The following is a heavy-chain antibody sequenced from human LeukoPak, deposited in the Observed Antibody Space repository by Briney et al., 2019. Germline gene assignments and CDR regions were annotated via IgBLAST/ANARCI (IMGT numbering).Heavy chain of an antibody. Sequence: PGGSLRLSCAASGFTFSSYSMNWVRQAPGKGLEWVSSISSSSSYIYYADSVKGRFTISRDNAKNSLYLQMNSLRAEDTAVYYCASTFDDGGKADYWGQGTLVTVSS. V-gene: IGHV3-21*01. J-gene: IGHJ4*02. CDR1: GFTFSSYS. D-gene: IGHD4/OR15-4a*01. CDR2: ISSSSSYI. CDR3: ASTFDDGGKADY.